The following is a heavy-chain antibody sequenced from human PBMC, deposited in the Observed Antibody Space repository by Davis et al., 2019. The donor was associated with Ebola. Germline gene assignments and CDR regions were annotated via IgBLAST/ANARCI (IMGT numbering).Heavy chain of an antibody. J-gene: IGHJ5*02. CDR1: GYTFTGYY. CDR2: INPNSGGT. Sequence: ASVKVSCKASGYTFTGYYMHWVRQAPGQGLEWMGRINPNSGGTNYAQKFQGRVTMTRDTSISTAYMELSRLRSDDTAVYYCARGHTYGRWDDWFDPWGQGTLVTVSS. CDR3: ARGHTYGRWDDWFDP. V-gene: IGHV1-2*06. D-gene: IGHD5-18*01.